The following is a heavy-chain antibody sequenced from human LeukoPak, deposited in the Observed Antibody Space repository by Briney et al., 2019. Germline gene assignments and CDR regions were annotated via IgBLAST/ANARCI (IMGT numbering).Heavy chain of an antibody. J-gene: IGHJ4*02. D-gene: IGHD2-2*01. Sequence: GGSLRLSCAASGFTFSSYSMNWVRQAPGKGLEWVSSISSSSYIYYADSVKGRFTISRDNAKNSLYLQMNSLRAEDTAVYYCARDWAYCSSTSCYGGDYWGQGTLVTVSS. CDR3: ARDWAYCSSTSCYGGDY. V-gene: IGHV3-21*01. CDR1: GFTFSSYS. CDR2: ISSSSYI.